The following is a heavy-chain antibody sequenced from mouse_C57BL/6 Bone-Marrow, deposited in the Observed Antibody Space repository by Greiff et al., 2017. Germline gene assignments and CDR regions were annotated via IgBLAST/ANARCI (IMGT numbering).Heavy chain of an antibody. CDR3: TRNCGSSYGAMDY. J-gene: IGHJ4*01. D-gene: IGHD1-1*01. CDR1: GYTFTSYW. Sequence: VQLKQSVTLLARPGASMKLSCKTSGYTFTSYWMDWVKHRPGPGLEWIGASYPGNSDTSYNQKFKGKAKLTAVTSASTAYVELSSLTNEDSAVYYCTRNCGSSYGAMDYWGQGTSVTVSS. CDR2: SYPGNSDT. V-gene: IGHV1-5*01.